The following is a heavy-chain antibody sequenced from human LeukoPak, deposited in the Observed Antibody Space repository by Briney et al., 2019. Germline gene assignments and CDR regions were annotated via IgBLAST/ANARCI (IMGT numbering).Heavy chain of an antibody. V-gene: IGHV4-61*02. J-gene: IGHJ3*02. CDR3: ARGYIRYSSSWYTKDDAFDI. CDR2: IYTSGST. D-gene: IGHD6-13*01. Sequence: SETLSLTYTVSGGSISSGSYYWSWIRQPAGKGLEWIGRIYTSGSTNYNPSLKSRVTISVDTSKNQFSLKLSSVTAADTAVYYCARGYIRYSSSWYTKDDAFDIWGQGTMVTVSS. CDR1: GGSISSGSYY.